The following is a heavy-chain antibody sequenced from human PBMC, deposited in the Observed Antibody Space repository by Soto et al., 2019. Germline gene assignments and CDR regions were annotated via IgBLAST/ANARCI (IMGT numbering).Heavy chain of an antibody. CDR2: ISRNSDFL. Sequence: EVQLVESGGGLVQPGRSLRLSCVASGFTFDDYSMHWVRQAPGKGLEWVSGISRNSDFLVYADSVKGRFTISRDNAKSSLYLQMNSLRAEDTAFYHCARRYVGGGTFHPFDYWGQGALVTDSS. V-gene: IGHV3-9*01. D-gene: IGHD2-15*01. CDR3: ARRYVGGGTFHPFDY. J-gene: IGHJ4*02. CDR1: GFTFDDYS.